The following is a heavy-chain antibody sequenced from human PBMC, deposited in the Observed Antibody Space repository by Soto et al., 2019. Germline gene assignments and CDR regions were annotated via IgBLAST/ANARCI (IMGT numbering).Heavy chain of an antibody. D-gene: IGHD6-19*01. V-gene: IGHV3-23*01. CDR1: GFTFSSYA. CDR3: AKDVTVAGTGNIDY. Sequence: GGSLRLSCAASGFTFSSYAMSWVRQAPGKGLEWVSAISGSGGSTYYADSVKGRFTISRDNSKNTLYLQMNSLRAEDTAVYYCAKDVTVAGTGNIDYWGQGTLVTVSS. CDR2: ISGSGGST. J-gene: IGHJ4*02.